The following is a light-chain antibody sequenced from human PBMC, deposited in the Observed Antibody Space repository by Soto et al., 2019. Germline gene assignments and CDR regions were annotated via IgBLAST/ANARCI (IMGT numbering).Light chain of an antibody. CDR2: SNN. CDR3: AAWDDSLSGGV. CDR1: SSNIGSNY. J-gene: IGLJ3*02. Sequence: QSVLTQPPSASGTPGQRVTISCSGSSSNIGSNYVYWYQQLPGTAPKLLIYSNNQRPSGVPDRFSGSKSGTSASLAISGLRYEDEADYYCAAWDDSLSGGVFGGGTELTVL. V-gene: IGLV1-47*02.